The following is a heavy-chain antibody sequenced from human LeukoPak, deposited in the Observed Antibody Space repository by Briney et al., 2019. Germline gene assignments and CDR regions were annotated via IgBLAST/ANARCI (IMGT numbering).Heavy chain of an antibody. CDR3: ARGYCTNGVCSLPNYMDV. D-gene: IGHD2-8*01. Sequence: SETLSLTCTVSGGSISSGSYYWSWIRQPAGKGLEWIGRIYTSGSTNYNPSLKSRVTISVDTSKNQFSLKLSSVTAADTAVYYCARGYCTNGVCSLPNYMDVWGKGTTVTVSS. J-gene: IGHJ6*03. CDR2: IYTSGST. V-gene: IGHV4-61*02. CDR1: GGSISSGSYY.